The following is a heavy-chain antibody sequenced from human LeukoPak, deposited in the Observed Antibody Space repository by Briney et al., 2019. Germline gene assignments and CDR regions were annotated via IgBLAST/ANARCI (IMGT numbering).Heavy chain of an antibody. D-gene: IGHD2-2*01. J-gene: IGHJ5*02. CDR1: GFTFSDYY. Sequence: GGSLRLSCAASGFTFSDYYMSWIRQAPGKGLEWVSYISSSGSTIYYADSVKGRFTISRDNAKNSLYLQMNSLRAEDTAVYYCRVVPAYNWSDPWGQGTLVTVSS. V-gene: IGHV3-11*01. CDR3: RVVPAYNWSDP. CDR2: ISSSGSTI.